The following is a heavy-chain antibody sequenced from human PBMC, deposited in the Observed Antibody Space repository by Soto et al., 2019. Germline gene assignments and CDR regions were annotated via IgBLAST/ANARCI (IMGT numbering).Heavy chain of an antibody. D-gene: IGHD3-10*01. CDR2: INHSGST. Sequence: SETLSLTCAVYGGSFSGYYWSWIRQPPGKGLEWIGEINHSGSTNYNPSLKSRVTISVDTSKSQFSLKLSSVTAADTAVYYCARKRGYYYGMDVWGQGTTVTVSS. CDR3: ARKRGYYYGMDV. CDR1: GGSFSGYY. J-gene: IGHJ6*02. V-gene: IGHV4-34*01.